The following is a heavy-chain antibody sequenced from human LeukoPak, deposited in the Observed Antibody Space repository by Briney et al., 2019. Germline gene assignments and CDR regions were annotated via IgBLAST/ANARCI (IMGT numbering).Heavy chain of an antibody. CDR1: GGSISSSSYY. J-gene: IGHJ6*03. D-gene: IGHD3-9*01. Sequence: SETLSLTYTVSGGSISSSSYYWGWIRQPPGKGLEWIGSIYYSGSTYYNPSLKSRVTISVDTSKNQFSLKLSSVTAADTAVYYCARPAGGLRYFDWLSYYYMDVWGKGTTVTVSS. CDR2: IYYSGST. V-gene: IGHV4-39*01. CDR3: ARPAGGLRYFDWLSYYYMDV.